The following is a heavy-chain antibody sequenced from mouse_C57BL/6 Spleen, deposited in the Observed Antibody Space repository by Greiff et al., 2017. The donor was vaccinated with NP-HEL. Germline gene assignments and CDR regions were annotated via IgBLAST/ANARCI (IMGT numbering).Heavy chain of an antibody. CDR3: ARTARIKY. CDR2: ISYSGST. V-gene: IGHV3-2*02. Sequence: EVQLQQSGPGLVKPSQSLSLTCTVTGYSITSGYGWNWIRQFPGNKLEWMGYISYSGSTNYNPSLKSQITITRDTSKNQSFLQLKSVTTEDTATYYSARTARIKYWGQGTTLTVSS. D-gene: IGHD1-2*01. J-gene: IGHJ2*01. CDR1: GYSITSGYG.